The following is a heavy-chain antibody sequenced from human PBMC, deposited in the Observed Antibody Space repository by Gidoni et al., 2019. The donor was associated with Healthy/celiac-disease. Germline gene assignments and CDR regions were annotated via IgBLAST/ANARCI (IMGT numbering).Heavy chain of an antibody. CDR1: GLTFSTYA. D-gene: IGHD2-2*01. J-gene: IGHJ5*02. CDR3: AKVGYIVVVPAAITRGWFDP. CDR2: IKGMGGST. V-gene: IGHV3-23*01. Sequence: EVQLLESGGGLVQSGGSLRLSCASSGLTFSTYAMRWVRQAPGKGLEWVSAIKGMGGSTYYADAVKGRFTISRDKSKNTLYLQMNSLRAEDTAVYYCAKVGYIVVVPAAITRGWFDPGGQGTLVTVSS.